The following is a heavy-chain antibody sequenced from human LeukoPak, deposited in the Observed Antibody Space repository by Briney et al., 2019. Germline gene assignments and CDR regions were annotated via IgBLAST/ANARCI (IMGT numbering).Heavy chain of an antibody. J-gene: IGHJ4*02. CDR3: ARDRRAAAGVFDY. D-gene: IGHD6-13*01. CDR2: ISSSSSTI. CDR1: GFNFDDYA. V-gene: IGHV3-48*01. Sequence: GGSLRLSCGVSGFNFDDYAMHWVRHAPGKGLEWVSYISSSSSTIYYADSVKGRFTISRDNAKNSLYLQMNSLRAEDTAVYYCARDRRAAAGVFDYWGQGTLVTVSS.